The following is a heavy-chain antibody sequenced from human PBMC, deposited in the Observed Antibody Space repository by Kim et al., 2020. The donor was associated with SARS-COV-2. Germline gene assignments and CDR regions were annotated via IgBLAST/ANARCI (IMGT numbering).Heavy chain of an antibody. CDR2: ISGSGGST. CDR3: ARLSGPGIGSGGPDY. CDR1: GFTFINYA. V-gene: IGHV3-23*01. J-gene: IGHJ4*02. Sequence: GGSLRLSCAASGFTFINYAMSWVRQAPGKGLEWVSGISGSGGSTHYADSVKGRFIISRDNSKNTLYMQMHSLRVEDTAVYYCARLSGPGIGSGGPDYWGQGTLVTVPS. D-gene: IGHD3-10*01.